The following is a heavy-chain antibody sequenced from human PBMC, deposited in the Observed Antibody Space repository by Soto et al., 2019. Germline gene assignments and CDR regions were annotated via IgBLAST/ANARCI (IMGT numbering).Heavy chain of an antibody. J-gene: IGHJ4*02. V-gene: IGHV4-31*02. D-gene: IGHD1-26*01. CDR2: IFNSGTT. CDR3: ALALGPTTGLDY. CDR1: GASTVSHYH. Sequence: SETLSLTCSVSGASTVSHYHWTWIRQPPGKGLEWMGYIFNSGTTFYNPSLTSRLSISMDTSGNHFSLELRSVTAADTAVYYCALALGPTTGLDYWGQGTLVTVSS.